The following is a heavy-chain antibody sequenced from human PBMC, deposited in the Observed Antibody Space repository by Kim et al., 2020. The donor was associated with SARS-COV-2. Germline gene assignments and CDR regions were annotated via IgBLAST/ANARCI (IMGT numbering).Heavy chain of an antibody. Sequence: KGRFTISRHNSKNTLYLQMNSLRAEDTAVYYCATAFYSGYDSGYYYYMDVWGKGTTVTVSS. J-gene: IGHJ6*03. CDR3: ATAFYSGYDSGYYYYMDV. V-gene: IGHV3-53*04. D-gene: IGHD5-12*01.